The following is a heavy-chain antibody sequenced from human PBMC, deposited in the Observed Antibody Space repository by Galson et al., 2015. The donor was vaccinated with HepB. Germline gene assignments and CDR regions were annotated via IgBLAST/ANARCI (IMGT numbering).Heavy chain of an antibody. J-gene: IGHJ5*02. D-gene: IGHD4-23*01. V-gene: IGHV4-59*08. CDR3: ARHGEQRWYSPLFSGSVHNWFDP. CDR1: GGSISSYY. Sequence: ETLSLTCTVSGGSISSYYWSWIRQPPGKGLEWIGSLYYGGSTKYNPSLKSRVSISVDTSTSHFSLRLTSVTAADTAVYYCARHGEQRWYSPLFSGSVHNWFDPWGQGTLVTVSS. CDR2: LYYGGST.